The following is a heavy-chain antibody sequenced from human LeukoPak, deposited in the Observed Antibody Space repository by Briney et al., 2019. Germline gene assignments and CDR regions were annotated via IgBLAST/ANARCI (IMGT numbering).Heavy chain of an antibody. Sequence: GGSLRLSCAASGFPFASYAMSWVRQAPGKGLEWVSTISGSGDSSYYADSVKGRFTISRDNSKNTLYVQMNSLRAEDTAGYYCAKDYYGSSGYYHYDAFDIWGQGTMVTVSS. CDR1: GFPFASYA. V-gene: IGHV3-23*01. J-gene: IGHJ3*02. D-gene: IGHD3-22*01. CDR2: ISGSGDSS. CDR3: AKDYYGSSGYYHYDAFDI.